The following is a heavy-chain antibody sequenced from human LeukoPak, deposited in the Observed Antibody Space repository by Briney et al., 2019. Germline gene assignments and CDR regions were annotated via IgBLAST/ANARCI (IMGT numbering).Heavy chain of an antibody. CDR3: ARGIVVSPAAPYSWFDP. V-gene: IGHV3-7*03. CDR2: INHRGSDQ. CDR1: GFTFGSSW. D-gene: IGHD2-2*01. J-gene: IGHJ5*02. Sequence: GGSLRLSCAASGFTFGSSWMIWGRQAAGAGLEWVANINHRGSDQRYVDSVKGRFTISRDNTKNSLYLQMNGLRAEDTAVYYCARGIVVSPAAPYSWFDPRGQGTLVIVSS.